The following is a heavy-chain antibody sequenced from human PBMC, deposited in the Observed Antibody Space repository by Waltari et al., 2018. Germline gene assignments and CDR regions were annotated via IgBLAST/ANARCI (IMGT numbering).Heavy chain of an antibody. D-gene: IGHD2-2*02. V-gene: IGHV3-23*01. CDR1: GFTFSSYA. CDR2: ICGSGGTT. CDR3: AKSCSTSCYTCQLCY. Sequence: EVQLLESGGGLVQPGGSLRLSCAASGFTFSSYALRWAPQGPGKGLEWGSAICGSGGTTYYADSVKGRFTISRDNSKNTLYLQMNSLRAEDTAVYYCAKSCSTSCYTCQLCYWGQGTLVTVSS. J-gene: IGHJ4*02.